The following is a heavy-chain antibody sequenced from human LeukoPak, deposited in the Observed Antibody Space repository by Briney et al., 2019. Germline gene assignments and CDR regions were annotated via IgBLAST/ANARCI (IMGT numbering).Heavy chain of an antibody. Sequence: SQTLSLTCTVSGGSICSGSYYGSWIRQPAGKGLEWIGRIYTSGSTNYNPSLKSRVTISVDTSKNQFSLKLSSVTAADTAVYYCARVSSIVVVPAAIDLWGRGTLVTVSS. D-gene: IGHD2-2*01. CDR3: ARVSSIVVVPAAIDL. J-gene: IGHJ2*01. CDR1: GGSICSGSYY. V-gene: IGHV4-61*02. CDR2: IYTSGST.